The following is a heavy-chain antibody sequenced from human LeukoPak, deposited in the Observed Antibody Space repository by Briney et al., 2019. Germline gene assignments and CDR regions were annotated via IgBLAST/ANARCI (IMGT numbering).Heavy chain of an antibody. V-gene: IGHV3-21*01. CDR1: GFTFSSYS. CDR3: ARHSSSYAFDI. CDR2: ISSSSSYI. Sequence: PGGSLRLSCAASGFTFSSYSMNWVRQAPGKGLEWVSSISSSSSYIYYADSVKGRFTISRDNAKSSLYLQMNSLRAEDTAVYYCARHSSSYAFDIWGQGTMVTVSS. D-gene: IGHD6-6*01. J-gene: IGHJ3*02.